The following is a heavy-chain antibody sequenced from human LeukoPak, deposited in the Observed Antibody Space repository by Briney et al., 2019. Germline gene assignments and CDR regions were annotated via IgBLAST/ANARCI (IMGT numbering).Heavy chain of an antibody. CDR3: ARRAVAGTEGAFDI. Sequence: SETLSLTCAVSGGSISSSNWWSWVRQPPGKGLEWIGEIYHSGSTNYNPSLKSRVTISVDKSKNQFSLKLSSVTAADTAVYYCARRAVAGTEGAFDIWGQGTMVTVSS. V-gene: IGHV4-4*02. D-gene: IGHD6-19*01. J-gene: IGHJ3*02. CDR1: GGSISSSNW. CDR2: IYHSGST.